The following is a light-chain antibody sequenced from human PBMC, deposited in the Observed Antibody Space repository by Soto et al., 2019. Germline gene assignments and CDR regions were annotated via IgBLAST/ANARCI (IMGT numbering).Light chain of an antibody. Sequence: EIVVTQSPATLSVSPGERATLSCRASQSVGNNFAWSQQQPGQAPRLLIFATSTRDTGVPARFSGSGSGTEFTLTISSLQSEDFAVYYCQQYGAWPLTFGGGAKVEIE. V-gene: IGKV3-15*01. CDR3: QQYGAWPLT. J-gene: IGKJ4*01. CDR2: ATS. CDR1: QSVGNN.